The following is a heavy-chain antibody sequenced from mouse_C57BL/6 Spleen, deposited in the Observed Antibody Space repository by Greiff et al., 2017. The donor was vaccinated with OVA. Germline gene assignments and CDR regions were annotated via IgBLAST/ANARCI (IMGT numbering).Heavy chain of an antibody. J-gene: IGHJ1*03. CDR3: ARDTTGYFDV. Sequence: EVQLVESGGDLVKPGGSLKLSCAASGFTFSSYGMSWVRQTPDKRLEWVATISSGGSYTYYPDSVKGRFTISRDNAKNTLYLQMSSLKSEDTAMYYCARDTTGYFDVWGTGTTVTVAS. V-gene: IGHV5-6*01. D-gene: IGHD1-1*01. CDR2: ISSGGSYT. CDR1: GFTFSSYG.